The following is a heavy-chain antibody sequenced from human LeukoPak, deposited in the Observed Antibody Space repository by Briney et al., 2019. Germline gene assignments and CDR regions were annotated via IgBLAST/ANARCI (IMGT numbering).Heavy chain of an antibody. CDR1: GYSINSGYY. D-gene: IGHD3-10*01. Sequence: SETLSLTCTVSGYSINSGYYWGWILQPPGKGLEWIGTMYHSGNTYYNPSLESRVTISIDTPKNQFSLKLSSVIAADTAVYYCAREEGSGRVSPIDYWGQGTLVTVSS. V-gene: IGHV4-38-2*02. CDR2: MYHSGNT. CDR3: AREEGSGRVSPIDY. J-gene: IGHJ4*02.